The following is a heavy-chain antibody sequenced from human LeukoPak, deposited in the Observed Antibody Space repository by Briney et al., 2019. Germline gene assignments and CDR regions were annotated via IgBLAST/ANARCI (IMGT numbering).Heavy chain of an antibody. V-gene: IGHV3-53*01. D-gene: IGHD3-22*01. Sequence: AGGSLRLSCAASGFTVSSNYMSWVRQAPGKGLEWVSVIYSGGSTYYADSVKGRFTISRDNSKNTLYLQMNSLRAEDTAVYYCARVRYDSRGYGLDYWGQGTLVTVSS. CDR3: ARVRYDSRGYGLDY. CDR2: IYSGGST. J-gene: IGHJ4*02. CDR1: GFTVSSNY.